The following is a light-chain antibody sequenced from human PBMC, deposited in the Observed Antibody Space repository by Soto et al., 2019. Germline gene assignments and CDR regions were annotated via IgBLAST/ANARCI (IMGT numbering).Light chain of an antibody. CDR1: QSASSN. Sequence: EIVMTQSPATLSVSPGERATRSCRASQSASSNIAWYQQKPGQAPRHLMYGASTRATGIPDRFSGSGSGTEFTLTISSLQSEDFAVYYCQQHNNWPAWTFGQGTKVEIK. J-gene: IGKJ1*01. CDR3: QQHNNWPAWT. CDR2: GAS. V-gene: IGKV3-15*01.